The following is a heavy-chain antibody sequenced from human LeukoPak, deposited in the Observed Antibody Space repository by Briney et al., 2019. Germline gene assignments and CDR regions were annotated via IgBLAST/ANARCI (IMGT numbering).Heavy chain of an antibody. CDR2: IYYTGST. J-gene: IGHJ6*02. V-gene: IGHV4-59*01. D-gene: IGHD4-23*01. Sequence: SETLSLTCTVSGGSISTYYWSWIRQSPGKGLEWIGYIYYTGSTNYNPSLKSRVTISVDTSKNQFSLKLSSVTAADTAVYYCARDRYGGNWNRDGMDVWGQGTTVTVSS. CDR3: ARDRYGGNWNRDGMDV. CDR1: GGSISTYY.